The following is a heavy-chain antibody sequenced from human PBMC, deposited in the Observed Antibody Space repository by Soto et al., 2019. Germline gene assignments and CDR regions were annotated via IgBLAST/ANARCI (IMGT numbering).Heavy chain of an antibody. Sequence: ASVKVSCKASGYTFTSYGISWVRQVPGQGLEWMGWISGYSDNTNYAQKLQGRVTMTTDTSTSTAYMELRSLRSDDTAVNYCASSFFYYYSGGQPTRPNYYYYGMDVWGQGTTVTVSS. D-gene: IGHD3-16*01. V-gene: IGHV1-18*01. CDR2: ISGYSDNT. CDR1: GYTFTSYG. CDR3: ASSFFYYYSGGQPTRPNYYYYGMDV. J-gene: IGHJ6*02.